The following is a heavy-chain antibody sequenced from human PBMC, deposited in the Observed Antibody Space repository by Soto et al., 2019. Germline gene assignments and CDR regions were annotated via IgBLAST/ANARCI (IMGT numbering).Heavy chain of an antibody. V-gene: IGHV1-18*01. CDR1: GYTFTLFG. Sequence: QVQLVQSGAEVKKPGASVKVSCTTSGYTFTLFGITWVRQAPGQGLEWRGWISPYNGDTKYAEKLEGRVTLTTDTSTDTAYMELTSLTSDDTAEYYSARAGQYRYFDYWGQGTLVTVAS. CDR2: ISPYNGDT. CDR3: ARAGQYRYFDY. J-gene: IGHJ4*02. D-gene: IGHD5-18*01.